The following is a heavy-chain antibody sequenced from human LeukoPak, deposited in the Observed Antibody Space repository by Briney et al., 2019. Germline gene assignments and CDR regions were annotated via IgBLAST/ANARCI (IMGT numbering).Heavy chain of an antibody. V-gene: IGHV1-18*01. CDR2: ISAYNGNT. CDR1: GYTFTSYG. CDR3: ARVVPSAHGFGAWNYYYYMDV. J-gene: IGHJ6*03. D-gene: IGHD3-3*01. Sequence: ASVKVSCKASGYTFTSYGISWVRQAPGQGLEWMGWISAYNGNTNYAQKLQGRVTMTTDTSTSTAYMELRSLRSDDTAVYYCARVVPSAHGFGAWNYYYYMDVWGKGTTVTVSS.